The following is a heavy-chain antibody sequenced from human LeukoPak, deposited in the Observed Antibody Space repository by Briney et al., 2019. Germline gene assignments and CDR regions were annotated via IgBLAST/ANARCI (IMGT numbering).Heavy chain of an antibody. Sequence: GASLQISSQGPGYIFTSYWIGWVRQLPGKGLEWMGIIYPGGSDTRYSTSCQGQVTISADKSISTAYLQGSSLKASDTAMYYCARQGGRRWFGELSRGYYYMDVWGKGTTVTVSS. J-gene: IGHJ6*03. CDR1: GYIFTSYW. CDR3: ARQGGRRWFGELSRGYYYMDV. V-gene: IGHV5-51*01. CDR2: IYPGGSDT. D-gene: IGHD3-10*01.